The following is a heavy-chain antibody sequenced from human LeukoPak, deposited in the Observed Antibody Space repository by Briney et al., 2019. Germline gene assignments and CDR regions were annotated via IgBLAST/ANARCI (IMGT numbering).Heavy chain of an antibody. CDR2: IKPDGTEK. J-gene: IGHJ4*02. CDR3: ASGNYFDY. Sequence: GGSLRLSCAASGFTFSTYWMSWVRQAPGKGLEWVTNIKPDGTEKHYVDSVKGRFTISRDNAKNSLYLQMNSLRAEDTAVYFCASGNYFDYWGQGTLVAVSS. V-gene: IGHV3-7*01. CDR1: GFTFSTYW.